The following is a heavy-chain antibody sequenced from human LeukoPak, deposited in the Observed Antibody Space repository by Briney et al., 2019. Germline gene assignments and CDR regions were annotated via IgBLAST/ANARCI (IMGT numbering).Heavy chain of an antibody. CDR3: ARTSRTLAGYYYSLGY. J-gene: IGHJ4*02. V-gene: IGHV1-69*13. CDR1: GGTFRRFA. CDR2: IIPIFGSA. D-gene: IGHD3-9*01. Sequence: ASVKVSCKASGGTFRRFAMGWVRQAPGQGLEWMGGIIPIFGSANYAQKFQGRVTITADESTSTAYMELSNLRSEDTAVYYCARTSRTLAGYYYSLGYWGQGTLVTVSS.